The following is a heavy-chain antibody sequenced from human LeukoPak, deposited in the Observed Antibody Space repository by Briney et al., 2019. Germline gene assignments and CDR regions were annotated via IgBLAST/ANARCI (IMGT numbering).Heavy chain of an antibody. J-gene: IGHJ3*02. D-gene: IGHD2-21*01. CDR1: GCTLTELS. CDR3: AREPSLDIVVQVAFDI. CDR2: ISAYNGNT. V-gene: IGHV1-18*01. Sequence: GASVNVSCKVSGCTLTELSMHWVRQAPGQGLEWMGWISAYNGNTNYAQKLQGRVTMTTDTSTSTAYMELRSLRSDDTAVYYCAREPSLDIVVQVAFDIWGQGTMVTVSS.